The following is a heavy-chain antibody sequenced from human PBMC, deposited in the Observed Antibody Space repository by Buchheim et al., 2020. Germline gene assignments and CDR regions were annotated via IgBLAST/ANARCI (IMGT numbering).Heavy chain of an antibody. V-gene: IGHV3-48*01. CDR2: ISPSGRPI. Sequence: EVQLVESGGDLVQPGGSLRLSCAASGFTFNKVSMTWVRQAPGKGLEWVSYISPSGRPIYYTDSVKGRFTISRDNAKNSLYLPLNNLRAEDTAVYYRARETDYFDYCVQGAL. J-gene: IGHJ4*02. CDR3: ARETDYFDY. CDR1: GFTFNKVS.